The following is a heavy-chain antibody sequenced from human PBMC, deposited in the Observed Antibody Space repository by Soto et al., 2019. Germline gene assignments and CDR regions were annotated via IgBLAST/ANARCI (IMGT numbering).Heavy chain of an antibody. Sequence: QVQLVQSGAEVKKPGASVKVSCKASGYTFTSYAMHWVRQAPGQRLEWMGWINAGNGNTKYSQKFQGRVTITRDTSASTAYMELSRLRSEDTAVYYCARPYYYDSSGYYYGYWGQGTLVTVSS. CDR3: ARPYYYDSSGYYYGY. V-gene: IGHV1-3*01. J-gene: IGHJ4*02. CDR1: GYTFTSYA. D-gene: IGHD3-22*01. CDR2: INAGNGNT.